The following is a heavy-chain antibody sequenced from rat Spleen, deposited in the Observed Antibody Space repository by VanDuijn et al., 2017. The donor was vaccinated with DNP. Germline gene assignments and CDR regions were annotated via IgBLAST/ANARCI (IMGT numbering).Heavy chain of an antibody. CDR1: GFNLNDYW. CDR3: ARLGWHGWFAY. CDR2: INKDSSTI. V-gene: IGHV4-2*01. Sequence: EVKLVESGGGLVQPGRSLKLSCAASGFNLNDYWMGWFRQAPGKGLEWIGEINKDSSTINYSPSLKDKFTISRDNAQNTLDMQMSKLGSEDTAIYYCARLGWHGWFAYWGQGTLVTVSS. J-gene: IGHJ3*01. D-gene: IGHD1-11*01.